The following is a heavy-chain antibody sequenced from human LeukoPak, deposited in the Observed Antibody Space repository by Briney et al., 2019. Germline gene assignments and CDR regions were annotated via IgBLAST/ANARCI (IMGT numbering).Heavy chain of an antibody. CDR3: AGDYRGSLDY. Sequence: SETLSLTCAVYGGSVSGYYWSWIRQPPGKGLEWIGEINHSGSTNSNPSLKSRVTISVDTSKNQFSLKLSSVTAADTAVYYCAGDYRGSLDYWGQGTLVTVPS. J-gene: IGHJ4*02. CDR2: INHSGST. D-gene: IGHD4-11*01. CDR1: GGSVSGYY. V-gene: IGHV4-34*01.